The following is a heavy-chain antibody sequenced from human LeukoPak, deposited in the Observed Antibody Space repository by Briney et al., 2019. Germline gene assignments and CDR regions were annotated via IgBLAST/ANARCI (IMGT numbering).Heavy chain of an antibody. V-gene: IGHV3-48*03. Sequence: GGSLRLSCAASGFTSSSYEMNWVRQAPGKGLEWVSYISSSGSTIYYADSVKGRFTISRDNAKDSLYLRMNSLRAEDTAVYYSAVHDGMDVWGQGTTVNVSS. CDR3: AVHDGMDV. CDR1: GFTSSSYE. CDR2: ISSSGSTI. J-gene: IGHJ6*02.